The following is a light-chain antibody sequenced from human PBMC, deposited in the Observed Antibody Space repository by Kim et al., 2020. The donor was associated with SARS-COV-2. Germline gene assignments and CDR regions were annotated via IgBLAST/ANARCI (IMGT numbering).Light chain of an antibody. CDR2: GAS. CDR3: QQYGRSHVFYS. V-gene: IGKV3-20*01. Sequence: PGERATHSCRADQSVTGDYLAWYQQKPGQAPRLLIYGASSRATGIPDRFTGSGSGTDYTLTINRLEPEEFAVYYCQQYGRSHVFYSFGQGTKLEI. CDR1: QSVTGDY. J-gene: IGKJ2*03.